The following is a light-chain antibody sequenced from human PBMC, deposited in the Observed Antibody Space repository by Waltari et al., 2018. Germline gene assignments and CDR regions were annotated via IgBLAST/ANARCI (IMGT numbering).Light chain of an antibody. Sequence: EIVLTQSPGTLPLSPGERATLPCRASQSVSSSYLAWYQQKPGQAPRLLIYGASSRATGIPDRISGSGSGTDFTLTLSSLEPEDFAVYYCQQHGTSPFTFGQGTKVEIK. CDR3: QQHGTSPFT. CDR2: GAS. V-gene: IGKV3-20*01. J-gene: IGKJ2*01. CDR1: QSVSSSY.